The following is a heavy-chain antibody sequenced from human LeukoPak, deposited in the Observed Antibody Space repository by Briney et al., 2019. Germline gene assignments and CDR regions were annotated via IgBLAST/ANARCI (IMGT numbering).Heavy chain of an antibody. CDR3: ARSIAARPGWFDP. CDR1: GFSFTNYA. D-gene: IGHD6-6*01. Sequence: GGSLRLSCAASGFSFTNYAMSWVRQAPARGPEWVSSLRGGGETFYADSVKGRFTISKDNAKNSLYLQMNSLRAEDTALYYCARSIAARPGWFDPWGQGTLVTVSS. J-gene: IGHJ5*02. CDR2: LRGGGET. V-gene: IGHV3-20*04.